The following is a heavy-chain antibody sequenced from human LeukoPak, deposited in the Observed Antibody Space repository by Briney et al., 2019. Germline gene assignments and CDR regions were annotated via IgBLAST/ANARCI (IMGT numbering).Heavy chain of an antibody. CDR2: ISGSGRKT. V-gene: IGHV3-23*01. Sequence: PGGSLRLSCEASGFTFRIYGMSWVRQAPGKGLEWVSVISGSGRKTDYADYVKGRFTISRDNSKNTMYLLMNSLRVEDTAEYYCAKDLGYDYVWGEGNLYDYWGQGILVTVSS. CDR3: AKDLGYDYVWGEGNLYDY. CDR1: GFTFRIYG. J-gene: IGHJ4*02. D-gene: IGHD3-16*01.